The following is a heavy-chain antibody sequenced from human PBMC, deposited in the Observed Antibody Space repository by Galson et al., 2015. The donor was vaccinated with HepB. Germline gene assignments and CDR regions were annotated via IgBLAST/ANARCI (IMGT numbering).Heavy chain of an antibody. J-gene: IGHJ3*02. CDR1: GFTVSSNY. Sequence: SLRLSCAVSGFTVSSNYMSWVRQAPGRGLEWVSGISGSSGSTYYADSVKGRFTISRDNSKNTLYLQMNSLRAEDTAVYYCAKVRSSWTGAFDIWGQGTMVTVSS. CDR3: AKVRSSWTGAFDI. CDR2: ISGSSGST. V-gene: IGHV3-23*01. D-gene: IGHD6-13*01.